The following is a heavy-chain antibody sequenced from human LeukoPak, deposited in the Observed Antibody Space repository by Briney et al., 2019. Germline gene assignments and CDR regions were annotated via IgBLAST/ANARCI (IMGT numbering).Heavy chain of an antibody. J-gene: IGHJ6*03. CDR1: GYTFTSYD. CDR3: ARVRAYSGYDSGWAMDV. V-gene: IGHV1-8*03. D-gene: IGHD5-12*01. Sequence: ASVKVSCKASGYTFTSYDINWVRQATGQGLVWMGWMNPNSGNTGYAQKFQGRVTITRNTSISTAYMELSSLRSEDTAVYYCARVRAYSGYDSGWAMDVWGKGTTVTVSS. CDR2: MNPNSGNT.